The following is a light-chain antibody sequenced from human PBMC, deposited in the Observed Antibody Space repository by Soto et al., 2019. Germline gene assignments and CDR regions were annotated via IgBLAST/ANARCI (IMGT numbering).Light chain of an antibody. CDR1: QSVTSTY. V-gene: IGKV3-20*01. J-gene: IGKJ1*01. CDR2: GAS. Sequence: PGERATLSCRASQSVTSTYLAWYQHRPGQAPRLLIYGASTRATGIPDRFSGSGSGTDFTLTISRLEPEDFAVYYCQQYAYPPWTFGHGTKVELK. CDR3: QQYAYPPWT.